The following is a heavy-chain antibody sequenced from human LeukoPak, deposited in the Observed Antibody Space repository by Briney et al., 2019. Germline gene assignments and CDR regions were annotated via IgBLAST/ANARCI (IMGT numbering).Heavy chain of an antibody. CDR1: GGSISSYY. CDR2: IYYSGST. V-gene: IGHV4-59*01. J-gene: IGHJ4*02. CDR3: ARGGNGNSFDY. Sequence: SETLSLTCTVSGGSISSYYWSWIRQPPGKGVEWIGYIYYSGSTNYNPSLKSRVTISVDTSKNQFSLKLSSVTAADTAVYYCARGGNGNSFDYWGQGTLVTVSS. D-gene: IGHD4-23*01.